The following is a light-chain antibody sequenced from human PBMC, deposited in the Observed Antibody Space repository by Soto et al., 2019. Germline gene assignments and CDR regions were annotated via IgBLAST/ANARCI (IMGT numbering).Light chain of an antibody. CDR2: GAS. J-gene: IGKJ1*01. V-gene: IGKV3-15*01. Sequence: EIVMTQSPVTLSVSPGERVTLSCRASQSVSRNLAWYQQKHGQAPRLLIYGASTRATGIPARCSGSGSGTDFTLTISSLQSEDFAVYYCQQYNNWPRWAFGQGTKVEI. CDR3: QQYNNWPRWA. CDR1: QSVSRN.